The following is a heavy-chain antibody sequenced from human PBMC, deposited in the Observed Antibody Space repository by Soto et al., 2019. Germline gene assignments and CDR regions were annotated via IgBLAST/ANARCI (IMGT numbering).Heavy chain of an antibody. CDR3: ASLYYYGSGYGMDV. Sequence: GGSLSRSCAASGFTFSSYEMNWVRHAPGKGLEWVSYISSSGSTIYYADSVKGRFTISRDNAKNSLYLQMNSLRAEDTAVYYCASLYYYGSGYGMDVWGQGTTVTVSS. D-gene: IGHD3-10*01. CDR2: ISSSGSTI. J-gene: IGHJ6*02. V-gene: IGHV3-48*03. CDR1: GFTFSSYE.